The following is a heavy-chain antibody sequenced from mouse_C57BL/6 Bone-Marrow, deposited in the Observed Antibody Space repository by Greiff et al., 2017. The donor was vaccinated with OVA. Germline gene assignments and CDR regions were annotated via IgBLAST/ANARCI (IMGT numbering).Heavy chain of an antibody. J-gene: IGHJ4*01. CDR1: GYTFTSYW. CDR3: ARLEFITTVGYAMDY. CDR2: IYPGSGST. Sequence: VQLQQPGAELVKPGASVTMSCKASGYTFTSYWITWVKQRPGQGLEWIGDIYPGSGSTNYNEKFKSKATLTVDTSSSTAYMQLSSLTSEDSAVYYCARLEFITTVGYAMDYWGQGTSVTVSS. D-gene: IGHD1-1*01. V-gene: IGHV1-55*01.